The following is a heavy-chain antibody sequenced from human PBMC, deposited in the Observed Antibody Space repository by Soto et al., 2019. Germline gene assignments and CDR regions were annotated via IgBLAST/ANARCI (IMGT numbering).Heavy chain of an antibody. CDR3: ARVFFLQAEDGIRETVPVSASLLNRSSDL. CDR2: IWYDGSNK. Sequence: GKGLEGGAVIWYDGSNKYYADSVKGRFTISRDNSKNQFSLKLSSVTAADTAVYYCARVFFLQAEDGIRETVPVSASLLNRSSDL. D-gene: IGHD3-3*01. J-gene: IGHJ2*01. V-gene: IGHV3-33*01.